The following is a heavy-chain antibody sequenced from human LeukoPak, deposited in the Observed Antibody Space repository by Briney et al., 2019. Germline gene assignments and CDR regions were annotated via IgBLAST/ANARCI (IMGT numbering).Heavy chain of an antibody. CDR3: AKDYVGSIWCNWFDP. Sequence: GGSLRLSCVASGFTLSRYGMHWVRQAPGKGLEWVAMMSYDGNGEYYVDSVKGRFTISRDTSKNTLYLQMNSLRAEDTAIYYCAKDYVGSIWCNWFDPWGQGTLATVSS. J-gene: IGHJ5*02. CDR1: GFTLSRYG. D-gene: IGHD6-13*01. CDR2: MSYDGNGE. V-gene: IGHV3-30*18.